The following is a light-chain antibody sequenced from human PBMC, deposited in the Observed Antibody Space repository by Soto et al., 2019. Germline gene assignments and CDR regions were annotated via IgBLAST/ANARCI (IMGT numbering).Light chain of an antibody. J-gene: IGLJ1*01. CDR2: EVS. Sequence: QSALTQPASVSGSPGQSITISCTGTSSDAGGYNYVSWYQQHPGKAPKLMIYEVSNRPSGVSNRFSGSKSGNTASLTISGLQAEDEADYYCSSYTSSSTRFYVFGTGTRSPS. CDR3: SSYTSSSTRFYV. V-gene: IGLV2-14*01. CDR1: SSDAGGYNY.